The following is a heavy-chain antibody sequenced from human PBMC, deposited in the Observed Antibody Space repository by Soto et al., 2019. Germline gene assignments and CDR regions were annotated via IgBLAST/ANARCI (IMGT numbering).Heavy chain of an antibody. CDR2: IYYSGST. J-gene: IGHJ5*02. D-gene: IGHD4-4*01. CDR3: AGRTVTTPNWFDP. Sequence: SETLSLTCTVSGGSISSSSYYWGWIRQPPGKGLEWIGSIYYSGSTYYNPSLKSRVTISVDTSKNQFSLKLSSVAAADTAVYYCAGRTVTTPNWFDPWGQGTLVTVSS. CDR1: GGSISSSSYY. V-gene: IGHV4-39*01.